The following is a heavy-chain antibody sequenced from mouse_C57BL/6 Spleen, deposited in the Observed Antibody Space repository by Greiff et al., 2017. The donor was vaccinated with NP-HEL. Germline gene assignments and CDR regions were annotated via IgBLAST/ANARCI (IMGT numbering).Heavy chain of an antibody. CDR3: ARDSSSYRYFDV. D-gene: IGHD1-1*01. J-gene: IGHJ1*03. V-gene: IGHV3-6*01. CDR1: GYSITSGYY. Sequence: EVQLVESGPGLVKPSQSLSLTCSVTGYSITSGYYWNWIRQFPGNKLEWMGYISYDGSNNYNPSLKNRISITRDTSKNQFFLKLNSVTTEDTATYYCARDSSSYRYFDVWGTGTTVTVSS. CDR2: ISYDGSN.